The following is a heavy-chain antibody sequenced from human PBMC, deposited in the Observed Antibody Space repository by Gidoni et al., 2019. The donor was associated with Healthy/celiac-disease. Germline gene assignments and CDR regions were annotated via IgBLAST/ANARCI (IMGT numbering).Heavy chain of an antibody. J-gene: IGHJ4*02. V-gene: IGHV3-30*18. CDR1: GFTFSSYG. D-gene: IGHD6-19*01. CDR2: ISYDGSNK. Sequence: QVQLVESGGGVVQPGRSLRLSCAASGFTFSSYGMHWVRQAPGKGLEWVAVISYDGSNKYYADSVKGRFTISRDNSKNTLYLQMNSLRAEDTAVYYCAKDQYSSGWYHFDYWGQGTLVTVSS. CDR3: AKDQYSSGWYHFDY.